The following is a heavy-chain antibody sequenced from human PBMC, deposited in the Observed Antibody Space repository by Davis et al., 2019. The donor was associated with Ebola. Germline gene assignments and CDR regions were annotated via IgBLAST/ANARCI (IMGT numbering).Heavy chain of an antibody. CDR1: GFTLRSYS. J-gene: IGHJ4*02. CDR2: ISRSSSTI. CDR3: ARHDDY. V-gene: IGHV3-48*02. Sequence: GESLKIPCAASGFTLRSYSMNWVRQAPGKGLEWVSYISRSSSTIYYADSVKGRFTISRDNAKNSLYLQMNSLRDEDTAVYYCARHDDYWGQGTLVTVSS.